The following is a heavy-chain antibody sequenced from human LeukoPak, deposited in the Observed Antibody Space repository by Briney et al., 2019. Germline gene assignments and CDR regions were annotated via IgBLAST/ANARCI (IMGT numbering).Heavy chain of an antibody. CDR3: ARVIVHSYGLSYFGY. CDR1: GGTFSSYA. CDR2: IIPIFGTA. V-gene: IGHV1-69*13. J-gene: IGHJ4*02. D-gene: IGHD5-18*01. Sequence: ASVKVSCKASGGTFSSYAISWVRQAPGQGLEWMGGIIPIFGTANYAQKFQGRVTITADESTSTAYMELSSLRSEDTAVYYCARVIVHSYGLSYFGYWGQGTLVTVSS.